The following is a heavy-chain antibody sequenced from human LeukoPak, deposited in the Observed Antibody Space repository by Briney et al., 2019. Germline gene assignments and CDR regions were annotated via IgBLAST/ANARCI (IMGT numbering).Heavy chain of an antibody. CDR3: AKGVGYCSGGSCQQFDY. CDR1: GFTFSTYG. CDR2: ISGSGVST. V-gene: IGHV3-23*01. D-gene: IGHD2-15*01. Sequence: PGGSLRLSCAASGFTFSTYGMGWVRQAPGKGLEWVSAISGSGVSTYYADSVKGRFTISRDNSKNTLYLQMNSLRAEDTAVYYCAKGVGYCSGGSCQQFDYWGQGTLVTVSS. J-gene: IGHJ4*02.